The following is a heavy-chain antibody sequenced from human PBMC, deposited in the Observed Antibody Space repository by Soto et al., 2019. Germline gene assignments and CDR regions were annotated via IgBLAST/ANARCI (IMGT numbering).Heavy chain of an antibody. CDR2: IYWDDAK. CDR3: AQRLVGSGYTNF. CDR1: GFALSTSGEG. V-gene: IGHV2-5*02. Sequence: QIPLKESGPTLVKPTQTLTLTCTFSGFALSTSGEGLGWIRQPPGEALEWLALIYWDDAKRYSPSLKSRLTITKDTSKNQVVLTMTNVDPVDTATYHCAQRLVGSGYTNFSGQGTQVTVSS. D-gene: IGHD5-18*01. J-gene: IGHJ4*02.